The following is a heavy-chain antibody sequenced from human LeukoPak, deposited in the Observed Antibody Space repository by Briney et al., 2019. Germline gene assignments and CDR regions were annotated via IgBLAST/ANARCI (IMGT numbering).Heavy chain of an antibody. CDR2: IIGSGGST. J-gene: IGHJ6*02. CDR3: AKDQGDSSGYLGYYYYYGMDV. CDR1: GFTFSSYA. Sequence: GGSLRLSCAASGFTFSSYAMSWVRQAPGKGLEWVSAIIGSGGSTYYADSVKGRFTISRDNSKNTLYLQMNSLRAEDTAVYYCAKDQGDSSGYLGYYYYYGMDVWGQGTTVTVSS. V-gene: IGHV3-23*01. D-gene: IGHD3-22*01.